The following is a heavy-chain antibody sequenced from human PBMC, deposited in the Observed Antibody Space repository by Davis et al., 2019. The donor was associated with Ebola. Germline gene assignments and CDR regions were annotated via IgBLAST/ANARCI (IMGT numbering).Heavy chain of an antibody. J-gene: IGHJ4*02. CDR1: GYTFTGYY. Sequence: AASVKVSCKASGYTFTGYYMHWVRQAPGQGFEWMGWINPNSGGTKYAQKFQGRVTMTRDTSISTAYMELSRLRSDDTAIYYCARDGSTSDQKSGELDYWGQGPLVTVSS. V-gene: IGHV1-2*02. D-gene: IGHD7-27*01. CDR3: ARDGSTSDQKSGELDY. CDR2: INPNSGGT.